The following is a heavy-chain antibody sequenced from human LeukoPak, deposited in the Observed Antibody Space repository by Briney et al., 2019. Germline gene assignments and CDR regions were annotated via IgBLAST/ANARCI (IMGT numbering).Heavy chain of an antibody. V-gene: IGHV1-18*01. D-gene: IGHD2-2*02. J-gene: IGHJ5*02. Sequence: GASVKVSCKASGYTFTSYGISWVRQAPGQGLEWMGWISAYNGNTNYAQKLQGRVTTTTDTSTSTAYMELRSLRSDDTAVYYCARAALGYCSSTSCYTKWMTGTTRLRGFDPWGQGTLVTVSS. CDR2: ISAYNGNT. CDR3: ARAALGYCSSTSCYTKWMTGTTRLRGFDP. CDR1: GYTFTSYG.